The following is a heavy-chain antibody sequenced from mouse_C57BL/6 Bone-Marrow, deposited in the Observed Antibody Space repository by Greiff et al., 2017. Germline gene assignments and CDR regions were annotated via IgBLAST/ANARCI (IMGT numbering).Heavy chain of an antibody. D-gene: IGHD1-1*02. J-gene: IGHJ2*01. V-gene: IGHV14-4*01. CDR1: GFNIKDDY. CDR2: IDPENGDT. Sequence: EVQLQQSGAELVRPGASVKLSCTASGFNIKDDYMPWVKQRPEQGLEWIGWIDPENGDTEYASKFQGKVTITADTSTNTAYLQLSSLAAEDTAVYYCTTGGFDYWGQGTTLTVSS. CDR3: TTGGFDY.